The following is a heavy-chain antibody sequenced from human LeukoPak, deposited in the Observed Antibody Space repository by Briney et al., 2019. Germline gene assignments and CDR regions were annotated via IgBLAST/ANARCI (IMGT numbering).Heavy chain of an antibody. CDR3: ARCGPGSTSCYNKGNIGMDV. CDR1: GYTFTSYA. D-gene: IGHD2-2*02. V-gene: IGHV1-3*01. J-gene: IGHJ6*04. Sequence: ASVKVSCKSSGYTFTSYAMHWVRQAPGQKLEWMGWINAGNGDTKYSQKFQGRVPITRDTSATTAYMGMGSMRSEDTAVYYCARCGPGSTSCYNKGNIGMDVWGKGTTVTVSS. CDR2: INAGNGDT.